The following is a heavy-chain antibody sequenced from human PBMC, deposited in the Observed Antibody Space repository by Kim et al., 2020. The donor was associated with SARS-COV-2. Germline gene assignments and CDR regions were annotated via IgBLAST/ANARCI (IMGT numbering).Heavy chain of an antibody. CDR1: GFTFSSYG. CDR3: AKDLEYYDILTGYLRTVDYYYYGMDV. CDR2: ISYDGSNK. V-gene: IGHV3-30*18. J-gene: IGHJ6*02. D-gene: IGHD3-9*01. Sequence: GGSLRLSCAASGFTFSSYGMHWVRQAPGKGLERVAVISYDGSNKYYADSVKGRFTISRDNSKNTLYLQMNSLRAEDTAVYYCAKDLEYYDILTGYLRTVDYYYYGMDVWGQGTTVTVSS.